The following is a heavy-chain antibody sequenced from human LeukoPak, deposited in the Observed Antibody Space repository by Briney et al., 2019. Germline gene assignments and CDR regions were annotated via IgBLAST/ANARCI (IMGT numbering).Heavy chain of an antibody. D-gene: IGHD6-19*01. CDR2: IYYRGST. V-gene: IGHV4-59*01. J-gene: IGHJ4*02. Sequence: SETLSLTCTVSGGSINNYYWSWIRQPPGKGLEWIGYIYYRGSTNYNPSLKSRVTFSVDTSKNQFSLKLNSVTAADTAVYYCARYGYNSALDYWGQGTLVTVSS. CDR1: GGSINNYY. CDR3: ARYGYNSALDY.